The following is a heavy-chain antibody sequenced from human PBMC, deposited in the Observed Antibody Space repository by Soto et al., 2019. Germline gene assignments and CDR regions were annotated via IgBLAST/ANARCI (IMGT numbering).Heavy chain of an antibody. J-gene: IGHJ6*02. V-gene: IGHV3-21*01. CDR1: RFTLGIYR. Sequence: GGSMRLARASSRFTLGIYRMDWVRPVEGKWLGWVSSISRSRIQIYYADSVEGRFTITRYNAKNTLYLQMNSQRAEETAVCYCARDEGRAGLGRVGAWFGELLYTRASYYYGMDVWGQGTTVTVSS. CDR2: ISRSRIQI. D-gene: IGHD3-10*01. CDR3: ARDEGRAGLGRVGAWFGELLYTRASYYYGMDV.